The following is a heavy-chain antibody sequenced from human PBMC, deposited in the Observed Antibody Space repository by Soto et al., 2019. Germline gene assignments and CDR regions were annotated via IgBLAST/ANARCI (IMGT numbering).Heavy chain of an antibody. D-gene: IGHD6-13*01. CDR3: ARGGLLTGYSSSWRNWFDP. Sequence: PSETLSLTCTVSGVPISTDDYYWTWIRQPPGKGLEWIGYIYYSGSTYYNWSLKSRVTISVDTSKNQFSLKLSSVTAADTAVYYCARGGLLTGYSSSWRNWFDPWGQGTLVTVSS. J-gene: IGHJ5*02. CDR1: GVPISTDDYY. CDR2: IYYSGST. V-gene: IGHV4-30-4*01.